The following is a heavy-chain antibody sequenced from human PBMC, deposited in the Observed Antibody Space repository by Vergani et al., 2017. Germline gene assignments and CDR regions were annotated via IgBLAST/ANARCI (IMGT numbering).Heavy chain of an antibody. CDR1: GGSFSGYY. Sequence: QVQLQQWGAGLLKPSETLSLTCAVYGGSFSGYYWSWIRQPPGKGLEWIGEINHSGSTNYNPSLKSRVTISVDTAKNQFSLKLSSVTAADTAVYYGARGRKWELYAWGQGTMVTVSS. CDR3: ARGRKWELYA. CDR2: INHSGST. D-gene: IGHD1-26*01. V-gene: IGHV4-34*01. J-gene: IGHJ5*02.